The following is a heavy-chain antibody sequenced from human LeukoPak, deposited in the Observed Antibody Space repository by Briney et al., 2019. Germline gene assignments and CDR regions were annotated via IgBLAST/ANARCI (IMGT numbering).Heavy chain of an antibody. CDR1: GGSISGSDYY. CDR3: ARSKTGIVDY. CDR2: IFYSGIT. D-gene: IGHD2-21*01. V-gene: IGHV4-39*01. Sequence: SETLSLTCAVSGGSISGSDYYWGWVRQPPGKGLEWIGSIFYSGITYYNPPLKSRVTTSVDTFKNQFSLKLTSVTAADTAVYYCARSKTGIVDYWGQGTLVTVSS. J-gene: IGHJ4*02.